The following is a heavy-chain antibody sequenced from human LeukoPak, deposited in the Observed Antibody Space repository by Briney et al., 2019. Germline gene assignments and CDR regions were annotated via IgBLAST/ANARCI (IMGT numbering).Heavy chain of an antibody. Sequence: GGSLRLSCTVSGFSFSQYGIHWVRQAPGKGLEWVAVIAHDGSYVSMLDSVKGRFTISRDNSKKTLYLQMNSLRVEDTAVYYCARGRKATGIAAAGTGYFQHWGQGTLVTVSS. J-gene: IGHJ1*01. CDR3: ARGRKATGIAAAGTGYFQH. CDR2: IAHDGSYV. V-gene: IGHV3-30*03. CDR1: GFSFSQYG. D-gene: IGHD6-13*01.